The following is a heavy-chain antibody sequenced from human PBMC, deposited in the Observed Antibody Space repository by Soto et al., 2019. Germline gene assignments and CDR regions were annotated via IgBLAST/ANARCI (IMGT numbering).Heavy chain of an antibody. CDR2: ISYDGSNK. Sequence: QVQLVESGGGVVQPGRSLRLSCAASGFTFSSYAMHWVRQAPGKGLEWVAVISYDGSNKYYADSVKGRFTISRDNSKNTLYLQRTSLRAEDTAVYYCARNYAPQQQWLVDYYYGMDVWGQGTTVTVSS. D-gene: IGHD6-19*01. CDR1: GFTFSSYA. J-gene: IGHJ6*02. V-gene: IGHV3-30-3*01. CDR3: ARNYAPQQQWLVDYYYGMDV.